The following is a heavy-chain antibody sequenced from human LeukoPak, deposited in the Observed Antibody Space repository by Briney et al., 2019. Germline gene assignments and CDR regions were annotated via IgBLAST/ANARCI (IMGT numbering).Heavy chain of an antibody. V-gene: IGHV1-46*01. J-gene: IGHJ5*02. Sequence: ASVKVSCKASGYTFTSYYMHWVRQAPGQGLEWMGLINPTGGSTGYAQKFQGRVAMTRDMSTSTDYMELSGLRSEDTAIYYCARDNSVGDNAWWFDPWGQGTLVTVSS. CDR2: INPTGGST. D-gene: IGHD1-26*01. CDR3: ARDNSVGDNAWWFDP. CDR1: GYTFTSYY.